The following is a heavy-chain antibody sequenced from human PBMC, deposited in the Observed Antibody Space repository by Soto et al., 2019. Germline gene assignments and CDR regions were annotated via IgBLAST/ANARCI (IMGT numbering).Heavy chain of an antibody. CDR3: AKDLPSLKYIQPYYFDY. D-gene: IGHD6-6*01. V-gene: IGHV3-23*01. CDR2: ISGSGGST. Sequence: GGSLRLSCAASGFTFSSYAMSWVRQAPGKGLEWVSAISGSGGSTYYADSVKGRFTISRDNSKNTLYLQMNSLRAEDTAVYYCAKDLPSLKYIQPYYFDYWGQGTLVTVSS. CDR1: GFTFSSYA. J-gene: IGHJ4*02.